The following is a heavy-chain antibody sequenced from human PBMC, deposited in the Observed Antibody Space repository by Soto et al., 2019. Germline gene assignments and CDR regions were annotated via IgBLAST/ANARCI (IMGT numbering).Heavy chain of an antibody. CDR3: ARVTSPHVLDY. D-gene: IGHD3-16*01. CDR1: GSSINSSGYY. V-gene: IGHV4-39*01. CDR2: MFYAVST. Sequence: SETLSLTCTVSGSSINSSGYYWGWIRQPPGKGLEWIGSMFYAVSTYYNPSLKSRVTVSVDTSKNQFSLNLRSVTAADTAVYYCARVTSPHVLDYCGEGTLVSV. J-gene: IGHJ4*02.